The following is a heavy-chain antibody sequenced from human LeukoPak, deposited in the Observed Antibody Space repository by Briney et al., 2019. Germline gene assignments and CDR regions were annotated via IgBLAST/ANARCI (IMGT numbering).Heavy chain of an antibody. CDR3: ARDEVEYENWFDP. Sequence: ASVKVSCKASGYTFTKYYIHWVRQAPGQGLEWMGWISAYNGNTNYAQKLQGRVTMATDASTSTAYMELRSLRSDDTAVYYCARDEVEYENWFDPWGQGTLVTVSS. D-gene: IGHD5-24*01. CDR1: GYTFTKYY. V-gene: IGHV1-18*04. J-gene: IGHJ5*02. CDR2: ISAYNGNT.